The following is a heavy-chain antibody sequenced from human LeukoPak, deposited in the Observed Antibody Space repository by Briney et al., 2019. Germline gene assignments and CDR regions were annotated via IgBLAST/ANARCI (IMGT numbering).Heavy chain of an antibody. J-gene: IGHJ4*02. V-gene: IGHV1-2*04. CDR3: ARDYVGAAAQGFDY. Sequence: EASVKVSCKASGYTFTGYYMHWVRQAPGQGLEWMGWINPNSGGTNYAQKFQGWVTMTRDTSISTAYMELSRLRSDDTAVYYCARDYVGAAAQGFDYWGQGTLVTVSS. CDR1: GYTFTGYY. D-gene: IGHD6-13*01. CDR2: INPNSGGT.